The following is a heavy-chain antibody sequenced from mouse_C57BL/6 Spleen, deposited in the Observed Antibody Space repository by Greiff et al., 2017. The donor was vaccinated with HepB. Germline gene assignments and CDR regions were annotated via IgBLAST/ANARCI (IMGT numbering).Heavy chain of an antibody. J-gene: IGHJ3*01. CDR2: IYPGDGDT. Sequence: VQLQQSGAELVKPGASVKISCKASGYAFSSYWMNWVKQRPGKGLEWIGQIYPGDGDTNYNRKFKGKATLTADKSSSTAYMQLSSPTSENSAVYFCAGRRAYYGSAWFAYWGQGTLVTVSA. D-gene: IGHD1-1*01. V-gene: IGHV1-80*01. CDR3: AGRRAYYGSAWFAY. CDR1: GYAFSSYW.